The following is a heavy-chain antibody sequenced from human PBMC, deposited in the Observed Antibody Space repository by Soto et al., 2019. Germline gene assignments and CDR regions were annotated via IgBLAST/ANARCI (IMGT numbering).Heavy chain of an antibody. CDR3: ARAGSGSFYHWLDP. CDR2: INPSGGSA. V-gene: IGHV1-46*01. CDR1: GYIFINYY. Sequence: ASVKVSCKASGYIFINYYMHCVRQAPGQGLEWMGIINPSGGSATYSQKFQGRVTMTRDTSTSTVYMELSSLRSEDSAVYYCARAGSGSFYHWLDPWGQGTLVTVSS. D-gene: IGHD3-10*01. J-gene: IGHJ5*02.